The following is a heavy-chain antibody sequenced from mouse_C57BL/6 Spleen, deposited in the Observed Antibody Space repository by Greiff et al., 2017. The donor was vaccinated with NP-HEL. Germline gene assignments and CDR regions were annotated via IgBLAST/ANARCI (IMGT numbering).Heavy chain of an antibody. J-gene: IGHJ3*01. Sequence: VHLVESGAELVRPGASVTLSCKASGYTFTDYEMHWVKQTPVHGLEWIGAIDPETGGTAYNQKFKGKAILTADKSSSTAYMELRSLTSEDSAVYYCTPYYYGSSSFAYWGQGTLVTVSA. CDR2: IDPETGGT. V-gene: IGHV1-15*01. CDR3: TPYYYGSSSFAY. CDR1: GYTFTDYE. D-gene: IGHD1-1*01.